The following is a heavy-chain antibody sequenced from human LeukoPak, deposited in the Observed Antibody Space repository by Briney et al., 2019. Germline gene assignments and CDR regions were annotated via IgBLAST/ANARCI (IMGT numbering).Heavy chain of an antibody. CDR2: IRAYNGNT. D-gene: IGHD3-22*01. CDR1: VYTFTSYG. J-gene: IGHJ4*02. CDR3: AREGDYYDSSGYYAYFDY. Sequence: ASVKVSCKASVYTFTSYGISWVRQAPGQGLEWMGWIRAYNGNTNYAQKLQGRVTMTTDTSTSTAYMELRSLRSDDTAVYYCAREGDYYDSSGYYAYFDYWGQGTLVTVSS. V-gene: IGHV1-18*01.